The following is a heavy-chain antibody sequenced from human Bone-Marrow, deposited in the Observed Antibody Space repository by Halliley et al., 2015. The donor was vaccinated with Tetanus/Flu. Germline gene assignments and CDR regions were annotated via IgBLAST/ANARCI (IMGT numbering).Heavy chain of an antibody. CDR2: INSNSRLI. CDR3: TRDLGTIYDH. D-gene: IGHD3-10*01. V-gene: IGHV3-48*01. Sequence: KGLEWISYINSNSRLISHADSVKGRFTISRDNDKNSVFLHMNTLRSDDTAVYYCTRDLGTIYDHWGQGVLVSVSS. J-gene: IGHJ4*02.